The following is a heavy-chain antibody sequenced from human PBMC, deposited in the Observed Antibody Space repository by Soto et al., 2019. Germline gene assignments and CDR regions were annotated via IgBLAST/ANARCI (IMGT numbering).Heavy chain of an antibody. CDR3: AAETYDFWSGYALDY. CDR2: ISYDGSNK. CDR1: GFTFSSYG. Sequence: QVQLVESGGGVVQPGRSLRLSCAASGFTFSSYGMHWVRQAPGKGLEWVAVISYDGSNKYYADSVKGRFTISRDNSKNKLYLQMNSLRAEDTAVYYCAAETYDFWSGYALDYWGQGTLVTVSS. V-gene: IGHV3-30*03. D-gene: IGHD3-3*01. J-gene: IGHJ4*02.